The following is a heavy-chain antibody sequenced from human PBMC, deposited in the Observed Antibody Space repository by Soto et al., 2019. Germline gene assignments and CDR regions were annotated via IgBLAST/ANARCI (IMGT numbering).Heavy chain of an antibody. CDR2: IWSDGSNK. J-gene: IGHJ4*02. CDR3: ARYNYDSSGYYPL. D-gene: IGHD3-22*01. CDR1: GFTFSGYG. V-gene: IGHV3-33*01. Sequence: QVQLVESGGGVVQPGRSLRLSCAASGFTFSGYGMHWVRQAPGRGLEWVAVIWSDGSNKYYADSVKGRFTISRDNSKNTLYLQMNSLRAEDTAVYYCARYNYDSSGYYPLWGQGTLVTVSS.